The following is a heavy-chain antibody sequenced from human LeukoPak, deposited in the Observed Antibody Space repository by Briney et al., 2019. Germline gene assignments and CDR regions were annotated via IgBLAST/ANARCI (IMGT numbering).Heavy chain of an antibody. CDR1: GGSISVTNYY. CDR3: ARHREYYDRANGAFDI. D-gene: IGHD3-22*01. V-gene: IGHV4-39*01. J-gene: IGHJ3*02. Sequence: SETLSLTCIVSGGSISVTNYYWGWIRQPPGTGLEWIGSIYYSGSTYYNPSLKSRVTISVDTSKNQFSLKLSSVTAADTAVYYCARHREYYDRANGAFDIWGQGTMVTVSS. CDR2: IYYSGST.